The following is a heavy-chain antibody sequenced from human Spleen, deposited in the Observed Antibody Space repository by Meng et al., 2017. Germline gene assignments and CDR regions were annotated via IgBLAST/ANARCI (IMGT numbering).Heavy chain of an antibody. CDR1: GFTFSTSA. CDR2: IDISGENT. J-gene: IGHJ4*02. CDR3: ALEGVGVTDY. V-gene: IGHV3-23*05. Sequence: GESLKISCVVSGFTFSTSAMSWVRQAPGKGLEWVSFIDISGENTRYADSVKGSFTVPRDNSRSTVHLQMNSLSAEDTAIYYCALEGVGVTDYWGQGTLVTVSS. D-gene: IGHD1-1*01.